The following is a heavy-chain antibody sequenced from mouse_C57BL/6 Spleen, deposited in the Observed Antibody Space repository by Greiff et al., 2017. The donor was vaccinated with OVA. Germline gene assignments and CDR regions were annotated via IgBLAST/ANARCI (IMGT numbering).Heavy chain of an antibody. CDR1: GYTFTDYY. CDR3: ARLGGYYAMDY. Sequence: VQLKESGPVLVKPGASVKMSCKASGYTFTDYYMNWVKQSHGKSLEWIGVINPYNGGTSYNQKFKGKATLTVDKSSSTAYMELNSLTSEDSAVYYCARLGGYYAMDYWGQGTSVTVSS. V-gene: IGHV1-19*01. D-gene: IGHD3-3*01. J-gene: IGHJ4*01. CDR2: INPYNGGT.